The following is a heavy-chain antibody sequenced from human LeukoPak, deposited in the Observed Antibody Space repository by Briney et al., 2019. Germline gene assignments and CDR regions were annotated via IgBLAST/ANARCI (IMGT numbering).Heavy chain of an antibody. J-gene: IGHJ4*02. D-gene: IGHD6-19*01. CDR3: AKDRPIAVAGYFDY. CDR2: ISGSGGST. Sequence: GGSLRLSCAASGFTFGSYAMRWVRQARGKGLEWVSAISGSGGSTYYADSVKGRFTISRDNSKNTLYLQMNSLRAEDTAVYYCAKDRPIAVAGYFDYWGQGTLVTVSS. CDR1: GFTFGSYA. V-gene: IGHV3-23*01.